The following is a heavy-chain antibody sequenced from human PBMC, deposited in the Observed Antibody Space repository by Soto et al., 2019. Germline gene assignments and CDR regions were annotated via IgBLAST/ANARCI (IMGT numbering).Heavy chain of an antibody. J-gene: IGHJ4*02. CDR1: GFTLTDDY. CDR2: SRDKAQGYST. D-gene: IGHD6-25*01. CDR3: AGYRESRAY. V-gene: IGHV3-72*01. Sequence: RGSLRLSCAGSGFTLTDDYIDWFRQAPGKCLEWVGRSRDKAQGYSTAYAASVKGRFTTPTEESKKSVYLQMNSLKTEDTAVYYGAGYRESRAYSGKGTMGTVSS.